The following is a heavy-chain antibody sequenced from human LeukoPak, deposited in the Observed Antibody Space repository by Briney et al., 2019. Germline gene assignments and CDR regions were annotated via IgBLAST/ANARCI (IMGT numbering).Heavy chain of an antibody. CDR2: VYSSGST. J-gene: IGHJ3*02. D-gene: IGHD3-22*01. CDR1: GGSISSGSYY. CDR3: ARGPYKYDGSGAFDI. V-gene: IGHV4-61*02. Sequence: ASETLSLTCTVSGGSISSGSYYWSWIRQPAGKGLEWIGRVYSSGSTNYNPSLKSRVTISVDTSKNQFSLKLTSVTAADTAVYYCARGPYKYDGSGAFDIWGQGTMVTVSS.